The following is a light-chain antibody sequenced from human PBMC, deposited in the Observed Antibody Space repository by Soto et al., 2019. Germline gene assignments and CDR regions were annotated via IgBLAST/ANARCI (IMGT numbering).Light chain of an antibody. CDR3: AAWDDSLSGL. Sequence: QSVLTQPPSASGTPGQRVTISCSGSSSNIGSNYVYWYQQLPGTAPKLLIYRNNQRPSGVPDRFSCSKSGTSASLAISGLRFEDEADYYCAAWDDSLSGLFGGGTKLTVL. CDR2: RNN. V-gene: IGLV1-47*01. CDR1: SSNIGSNY. J-gene: IGLJ2*01.